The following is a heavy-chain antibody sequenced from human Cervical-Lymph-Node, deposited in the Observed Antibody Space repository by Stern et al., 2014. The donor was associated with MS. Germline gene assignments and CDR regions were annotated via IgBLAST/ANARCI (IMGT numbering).Heavy chain of an antibody. CDR1: GFTFSSYS. CDR3: ARGIYDFWSGYSDY. Sequence: EVQLEESGGGLVKPGGSLRLSCAASGFTFSSYSMNWVRQAPGKGLEWVSSISSSSSYIYYADSVKGRFTISRDNAKNSLYLQMNSLRAEDTAVYYCARGIYDFWSGYSDYWGQGTLVTVSS. CDR2: ISSSSSYI. V-gene: IGHV3-21*01. D-gene: IGHD3-3*01. J-gene: IGHJ4*02.